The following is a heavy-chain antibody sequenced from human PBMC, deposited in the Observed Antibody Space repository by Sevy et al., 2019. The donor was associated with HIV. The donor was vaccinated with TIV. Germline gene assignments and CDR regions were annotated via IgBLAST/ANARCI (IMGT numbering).Heavy chain of an antibody. V-gene: IGHV3-30*02. CDR3: AKDPLISLGADLFDS. CDR2: INYDGSDK. D-gene: IGHD7-27*01. CDR1: GFTFSSYG. Sequence: GGSLRLSCATSGFTFSSYGMHWVRQAPGKGLQCVSFINYDGSDKKYGDSVKGRFTISRDNSKNTLYLQMNSLRAEDTGVYYCAKDPLISLGADLFDSWGQGTLVTVSS. J-gene: IGHJ4*02.